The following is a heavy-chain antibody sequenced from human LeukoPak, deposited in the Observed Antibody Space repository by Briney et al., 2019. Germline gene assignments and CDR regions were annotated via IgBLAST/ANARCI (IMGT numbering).Heavy chain of an antibody. D-gene: IGHD6-19*01. V-gene: IGHV3-23*01. CDR1: GFTFSSYA. CDR3: AKGAVAGTGRGFDI. J-gene: IGHJ3*02. Sequence: GGSLRLSCAASGFTFSSYAMNWVRQAPGKGLEWVSLISGSGDSTDYADSVKGRLTISRDNSKNTLYLQINSLRADDTAVYYCAKGAVAGTGRGFDIWGQGTLVTVSS. CDR2: ISGSGDST.